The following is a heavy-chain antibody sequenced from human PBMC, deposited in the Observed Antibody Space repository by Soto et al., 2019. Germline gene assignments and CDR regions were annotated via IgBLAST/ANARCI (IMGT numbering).Heavy chain of an antibody. CDR1: GGTFSSYT. J-gene: IGHJ3*02. D-gene: IGHD6-19*01. CDR3: ARPSLAVAGSDAFDI. CDR2: IIPILGIA. Sequence: ASVKVSCKASGGTFSSYTISWVRQAPGQGLEWMGRIIPILGIANYAQKFQGRVTITADKSTSTAYMELSSLRSEDTAVYYCARPSLAVAGSDAFDIWGQGTMVTVSS. V-gene: IGHV1-69*02.